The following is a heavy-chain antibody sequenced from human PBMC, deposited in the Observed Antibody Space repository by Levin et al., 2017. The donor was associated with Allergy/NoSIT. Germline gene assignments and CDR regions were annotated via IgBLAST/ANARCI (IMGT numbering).Heavy chain of an antibody. CDR1: GYTFTGYY. V-gene: IGHV1-2*02. J-gene: IGHJ6*02. Sequence: PRASVKVSCKASGYTFTGYYMHWVRQAPGQGLEWMGWINPNSGGINYSQKFQGRVTMTRDTSISTVYMELSRLRSDDTAVYYCARLEYDSRVYYGMDVWGQGTTVTVSS. CDR3: ARLEYDSRVYYGMDV. D-gene: IGHD3-3*01. CDR2: INPNSGGI.